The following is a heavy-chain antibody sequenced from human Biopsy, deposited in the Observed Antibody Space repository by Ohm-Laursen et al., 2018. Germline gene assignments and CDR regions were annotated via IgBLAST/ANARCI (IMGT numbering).Heavy chain of an antibody. D-gene: IGHD1-1*01. V-gene: IGHV1-69*13. Sequence: SVKVSCKTSGGTFSSSGISWVRQAPGQGLEWMGEVNSMFGTANYAQTFQGRVTITADESTSTAYMEVSSLRSEDTAVYYCAKRGVERGRPLAYWGQGTLVTVSS. J-gene: IGHJ4*02. CDR2: VNSMFGTA. CDR3: AKRGVERGRPLAY. CDR1: GGTFSSSG.